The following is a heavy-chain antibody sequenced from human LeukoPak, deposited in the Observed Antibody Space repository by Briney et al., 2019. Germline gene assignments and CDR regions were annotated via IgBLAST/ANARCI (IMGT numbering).Heavy chain of an antibody. CDR1: GGSISSYY. CDR2: IYHSGST. CDR3: ARDGEVGARYYFDY. D-gene: IGHD1-26*01. V-gene: IGHV4-59*12. Sequence: SETLSLTCTVSGGSISSYYWSWIRQLPGKGLEWIGEIYHSGSTNYNPSLKSRVTISVDKSKNQLSLKLSSVTAADTAVYYCARDGEVGARYYFDYWGQGTLVTVSS. J-gene: IGHJ4*02.